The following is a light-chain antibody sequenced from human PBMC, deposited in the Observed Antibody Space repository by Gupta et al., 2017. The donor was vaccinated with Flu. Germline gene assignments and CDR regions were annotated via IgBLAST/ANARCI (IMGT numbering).Light chain of an antibody. CDR3: QSYESSNRWV. J-gene: IGLJ3*02. CDR2: EDT. CDR1: SGSIATNY. Sequence: FMLTQPHSVSESPGKTVTISCTRSSGSIATNYVQWYRPRPGSAPSTVISEDTHRPYTVPERGSGSINRSSNSASLAISGLNTEDEADYYCQSYESSNRWVFGGGTKLTVL. V-gene: IGLV6-57*03.